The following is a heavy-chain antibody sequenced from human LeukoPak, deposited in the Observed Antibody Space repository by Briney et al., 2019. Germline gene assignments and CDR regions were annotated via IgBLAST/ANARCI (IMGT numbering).Heavy chain of an antibody. CDR2: ISWNSGST. Sequence: GGSLTLSCAASGFTFDDYAMHWVRQAPGKGLEWVSGISWNSGSTGYADSVKGRFTISRDNAKNSLYLQMNSLRAEDTALYYCAKDIYYGSGSYYNGIDYWGQGTLVTVSS. J-gene: IGHJ4*02. V-gene: IGHV3-9*01. CDR1: GFTFDDYA. D-gene: IGHD3-10*01. CDR3: AKDIYYGSGSYYNGIDY.